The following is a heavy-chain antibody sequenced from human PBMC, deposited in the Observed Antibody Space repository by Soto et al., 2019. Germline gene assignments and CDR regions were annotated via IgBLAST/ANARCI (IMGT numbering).Heavy chain of an antibody. Sequence: QVQLVQSGAEVKKPGASVKVSCKAYGYTFTSYDSNWVLQATAQGLEWMGWMNPDSGNTGYAQKFQGRVTMPRNTSLRTEYMAVSSRRSEDTAVYYFARDTSGYNGYWGQGTLVTVSS. V-gene: IGHV1-8*01. CDR3: ARDTSGYNGY. J-gene: IGHJ4*02. D-gene: IGHD5-18*01. CDR2: MNPDSGNT. CDR1: GYTFTSYD.